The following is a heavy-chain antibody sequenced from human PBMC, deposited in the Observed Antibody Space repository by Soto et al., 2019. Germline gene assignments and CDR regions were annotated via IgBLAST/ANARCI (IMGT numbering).Heavy chain of an antibody. V-gene: IGHV4-59*08. J-gene: IGHJ6*02. D-gene: IGHD4-17*01. CDR1: SGPDRSHN. CDR2: VYYTGDT. Sequence: QVQLQQSGPRLVKPSETLSLTCTVSSGPDRSHNWRWIRQPPGRGLEWIGYVYYTGDTAYNPSLRSRVSITADTSTNDISLTLSSVTAADTAFYYCVRQGIDYLHGLVDVWGQGTTVSVSS. CDR3: VRQGIDYLHGLVDV.